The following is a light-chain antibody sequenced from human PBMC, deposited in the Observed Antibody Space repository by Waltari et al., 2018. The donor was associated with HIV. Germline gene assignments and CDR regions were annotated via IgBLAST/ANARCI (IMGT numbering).Light chain of an antibody. CDR1: SATIGNP. J-gene: IGLJ3*02. CDR3: AAWDDTLSGWV. V-gene: IGLV1-47*01. CDR2: RDN. Sequence: QSVLTQPPSASGTPGQRVTISCSGSSATIGNPVYWYQQLPGAAPKVVIYRDNQRPSGVPDRFSGSRSGTSASLDVSGLRSEDEATYFCAAWDDTLSGWVFGGGTKLTVL.